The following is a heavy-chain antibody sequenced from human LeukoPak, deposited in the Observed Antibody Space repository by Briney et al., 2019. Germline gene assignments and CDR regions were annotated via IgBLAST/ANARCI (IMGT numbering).Heavy chain of an antibody. D-gene: IGHD2-8*01. J-gene: IGHJ2*01. CDR3: ARRGGSEDVLSDWFFDL. CDR2: ISAYNGNT. Sequence: ASVKVSCKASGYTFTSYGISWVRQAPGQGLEWMGWISAYNGNTNYAQKLQGRVTMTTDTSTSTAYMELRSLRSDDTAVYYCARRGGSEDVLSDWFFDLWGRGTLVTVSS. CDR1: GYTFTSYG. V-gene: IGHV1-18*01.